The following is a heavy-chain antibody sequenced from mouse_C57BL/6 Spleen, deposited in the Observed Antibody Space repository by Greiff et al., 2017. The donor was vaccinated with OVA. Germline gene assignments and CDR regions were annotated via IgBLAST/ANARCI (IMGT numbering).Heavy chain of an antibody. D-gene: IGHD2-4*01. J-gene: IGHJ2*01. V-gene: IGHV5-4*01. CDR1: GFTFSSYA. CDR3: ARDNNDYGDDYFDY. Sequence: EVMLVESGGGLVKPGGSLKLSCAASGFTFSSYAMSWVRQTPEKRLEWVATISDGGSYTYYPDNVKGRFTISRDNAKNNLYLQMSHLKSEDTAMYYCARDNNDYGDDYFDYWGQGTTLTVSS. CDR2: ISDGGSYT.